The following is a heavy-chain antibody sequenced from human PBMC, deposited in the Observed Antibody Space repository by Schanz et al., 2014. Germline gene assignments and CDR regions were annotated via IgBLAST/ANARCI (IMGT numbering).Heavy chain of an antibody. CDR3: ARGGYSSGWYDRDIAHFDY. Sequence: QVRLVQSGAELKMPGATVKVSCETSGYTFTNYGVSWVRQAPGQGLEWVAWISPYNGNTAYAQNLKGRVRMTTDTSTATAYMELRSLRSDDTALYYCARGGYSSGWYDRDIAHFDYWGQGSLVTVSS. V-gene: IGHV1-18*01. D-gene: IGHD6-19*01. CDR1: GYTFTNYG. CDR2: ISPYNGNT. J-gene: IGHJ4*02.